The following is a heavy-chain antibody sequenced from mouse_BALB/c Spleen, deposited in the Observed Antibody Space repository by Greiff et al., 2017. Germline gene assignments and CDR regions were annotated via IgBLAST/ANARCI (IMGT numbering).Heavy chain of an antibody. CDR3: ARHTGYWYFDV. Sequence: VQLQQSGAELVRPGSSVKISCKASGYAFSSYWMNWVKQRPGQGLEWIGQIYPGDGDTNYNGKFKGKATLTADKSSSTAYMQLSSLTSEDSAVYFCARHTGYWYFDVWGAGTTVTVSS. V-gene: IGHV1-80*01. CDR2: IYPGDGDT. CDR1: GYAFSSYW. J-gene: IGHJ1*01.